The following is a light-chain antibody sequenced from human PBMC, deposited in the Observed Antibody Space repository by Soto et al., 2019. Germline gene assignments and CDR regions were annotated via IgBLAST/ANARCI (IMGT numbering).Light chain of an antibody. J-gene: IGKJ1*01. CDR1: QGVNRW. CDR3: QKYNSYS. CDR2: HAS. V-gene: IGKV1-5*01. Sequence: IQMTQSPSSLSASVLDVVTVTCRASQGVNRWLAWYQQKPGTAPKVLIYHASNLQSGVPSRFSGSGSGTEFTLTISSLKPDDFATYYCQKYNSYSFGQGTKVDIK.